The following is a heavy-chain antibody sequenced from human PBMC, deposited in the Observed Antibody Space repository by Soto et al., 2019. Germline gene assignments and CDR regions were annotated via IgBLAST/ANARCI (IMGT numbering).Heavy chain of an antibody. J-gene: IGHJ6*02. Sequence: ASVKVSCKASGYNFVTYGITWVRQAPGQGLEWMGWISAYSGNKNNAQKFQGRVTLTTDKSTSTAYMELRSLRSDDTAVYFCARGGDCSSTSCYSPNYYYGLGVWGQGTTVTVS. CDR2: ISAYSGNK. CDR1: GYNFVTYG. V-gene: IGHV1-18*01. CDR3: ARGGDCSSTSCYSPNYYYGLGV. D-gene: IGHD2-2*02.